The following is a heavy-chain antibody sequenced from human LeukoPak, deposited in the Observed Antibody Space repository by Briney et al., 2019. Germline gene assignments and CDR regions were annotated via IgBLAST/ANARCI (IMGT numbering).Heavy chain of an antibody. D-gene: IGHD2-2*01. V-gene: IGHV1-69*01. CDR2: IIPIFGTA. CDR1: GGTFSSYA. Sequence: ASVKVSCKASGGTFSSYAISWVRQAPGQGLEWMGGIIPIFGTANYAQKFQGRVTITADESTSTAYMELSSLRSEDTAVYYCARDRDCSSTSCYGEDNWFDPWGQGTLVTVSS. J-gene: IGHJ5*02. CDR3: ARDRDCSSTSCYGEDNWFDP.